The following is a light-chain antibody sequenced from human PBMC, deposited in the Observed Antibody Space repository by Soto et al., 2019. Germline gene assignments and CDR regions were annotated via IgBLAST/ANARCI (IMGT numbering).Light chain of an antibody. V-gene: IGKV1-27*01. Sequence: DIQMTQSPSSLSASVGDRVTLTCRASEDISNFLAWYQQKPGKVPKLLIYTASTLQSGVPSRFSGSGSGTDFTLTISILQSEDVATYFCQKYNSAPYTFGQGTKLEIK. CDR1: EDISNF. CDR2: TAS. CDR3: QKYNSAPYT. J-gene: IGKJ2*01.